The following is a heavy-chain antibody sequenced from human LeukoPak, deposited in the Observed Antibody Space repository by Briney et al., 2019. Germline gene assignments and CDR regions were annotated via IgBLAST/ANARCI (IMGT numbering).Heavy chain of an antibody. CDR1: GFTVSSNY. D-gene: IGHD3-10*01. J-gene: IGHJ4*02. CDR2: ISGSGGST. CDR3: AKGPLWFGEF. Sequence: GGSLRLSCAASGFTVSSNYMSWVRQAPGKGLEWVSAISGSGGSTYYADSVKGRFTISRDNSKNTLYLQMNSLRAEDTAVYYCAKGPLWFGEFWGQGTLVTVSS. V-gene: IGHV3-23*01.